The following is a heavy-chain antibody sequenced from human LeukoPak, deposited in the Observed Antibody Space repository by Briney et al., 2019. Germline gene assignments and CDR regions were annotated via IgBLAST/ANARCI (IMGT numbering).Heavy chain of an antibody. CDR1: GFTFSSYA. CDR3: ARVRVGVMARGNYLDY. Sequence: GGSLRLSCAASGFTFSSYAMHWVRQAPGKGLEWVANIKQDGSEKYYVDSVKGRFTISRDSSKNTLYLQLGSLRAEDMAVYYCARVRVGVMARGNYLDYWGQGTLVTVSS. CDR2: IKQDGSEK. D-gene: IGHD3-16*01. V-gene: IGHV3-7*01. J-gene: IGHJ4*02.